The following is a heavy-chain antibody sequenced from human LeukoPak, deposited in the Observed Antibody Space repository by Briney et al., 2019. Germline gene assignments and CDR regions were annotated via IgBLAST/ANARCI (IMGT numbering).Heavy chain of an antibody. J-gene: IGHJ5*02. CDR1: GYTFTIYP. Sequence: ASVKVSCKASGYTFTIYPINWVRQAPGQGLEWMGWINTNTGNPTYAQGFTGRFVFSLDTSVGTTYLQISSLKAEDTAVYYCARAYQSLGGLSLPDHWGQGTLVTVSS. CDR3: ARAYQSLGGLSLPDH. V-gene: IGHV7-4-1*02. D-gene: IGHD3-16*02. CDR2: INTNTGNP.